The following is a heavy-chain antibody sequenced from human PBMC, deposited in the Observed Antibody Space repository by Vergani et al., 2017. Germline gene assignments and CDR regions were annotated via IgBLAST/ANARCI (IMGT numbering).Heavy chain of an antibody. D-gene: IGHD6-25*01. V-gene: IGHV4-31*11. CDR3: ARVDTQVPATSHFYYMDV. Sequence: QVQLQESGPGVVKPSQTLSLTCAVSGGSISSGDHCWTWIRQRPGKGLEWIGYIFYSGTTYDNPSLRSRLTISVDTSQNQFSLKLRSVTAADTAVYYCARVDTQVPATSHFYYMDVWGKGTKVTVSS. CDR2: IFYSGTT. CDR1: GGSISSGDHC. J-gene: IGHJ6*03.